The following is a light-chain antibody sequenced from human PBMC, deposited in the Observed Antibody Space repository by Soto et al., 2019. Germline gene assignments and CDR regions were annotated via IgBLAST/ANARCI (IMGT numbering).Light chain of an antibody. J-gene: IGLJ1*01. CDR3: CSYAGNYYV. CDR1: SSDVGGYNY. V-gene: IGLV2-11*01. Sequence: QSVLTQPRSVSGSPGQSVTISCTGTSSDVGGYNYVSWYQQHPGKAPKLMISDVSERPSGVPDRFSGSKSGNTASLTISGLQAEDEADYYCCSYAGNYYVFGTGTKLTVL. CDR2: DVS.